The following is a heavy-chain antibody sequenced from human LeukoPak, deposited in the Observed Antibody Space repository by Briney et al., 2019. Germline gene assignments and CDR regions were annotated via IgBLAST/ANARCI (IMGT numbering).Heavy chain of an antibody. V-gene: IGHV3-15*01. CDR1: GFTFSTHW. CDR3: ATFKLGWELH. J-gene: IGHJ4*02. Sequence: KSGGSLRLSCTASGFTFSTHWMTWVRQAPGKGLEWVGRIKSKIDGGITEYAAPVKGRFTISRDDSKNTLYLQMNSLKTEDTAVYYCATFKLGWELHWGQGTLVTVSS. D-gene: IGHD1-26*01. CDR2: IKSKIDGGIT.